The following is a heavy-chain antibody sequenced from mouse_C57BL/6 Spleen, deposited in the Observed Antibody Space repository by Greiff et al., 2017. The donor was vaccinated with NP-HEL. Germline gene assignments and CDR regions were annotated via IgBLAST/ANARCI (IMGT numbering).Heavy chain of an antibody. CDR1: GYTFTSYW. V-gene: IGHV1-64*01. CDR2: IHPNSGST. CDR3: ARSGDYYGSSLFAY. J-gene: IGHJ3*01. Sequence: VQLQQPGAELVKPGASVKLSCKASGYTFTSYWMHWVKQRPGQGLEWIGMIHPNSGSTNYNEKFKSKATLTVDKSSSTAYMQLSSLTSEDSAVYYCARSGDYYGSSLFAYWGQGTLVTVSA. D-gene: IGHD1-1*01.